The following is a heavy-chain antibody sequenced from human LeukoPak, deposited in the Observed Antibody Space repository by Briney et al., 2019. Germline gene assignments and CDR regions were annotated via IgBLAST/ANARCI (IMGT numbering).Heavy chain of an antibody. CDR1: GLTFSSHW. V-gene: IGHV3-30*18. CDR3: TKAQGGSSSSWYLYNWFDP. CDR2: ISYDGSNK. D-gene: IGHD6-13*01. Sequence: GGSLRLSCAASGLTFSSHWMNWVRQAPGKGLEWMAVISYDGSNKYYADSVKGRFTISRDNSENTLYLQMNSLRAEDTAVYYCTKAQGGSSSSWYLYNWFDPWGQGTLVTVSS. J-gene: IGHJ5*02.